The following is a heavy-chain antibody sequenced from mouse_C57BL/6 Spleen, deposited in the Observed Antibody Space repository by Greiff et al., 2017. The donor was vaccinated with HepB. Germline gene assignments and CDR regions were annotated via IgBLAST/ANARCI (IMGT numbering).Heavy chain of an antibody. CDR1: GFTFSSYA. Sequence: DVMLVESGEGLVKPGGSLKLSCAASGFTFSSYAMSWVRQTPEKRLEWVAYISSGGDYIYYADTVKGRFTISRDNARNTLYLQMSRLKSEDTAMYYCTRVGPLLSFDYWGQGTTLTVSS. D-gene: IGHD2-10*01. CDR3: TRVGPLLSFDY. J-gene: IGHJ2*01. V-gene: IGHV5-9-1*02. CDR2: ISSGGDYI.